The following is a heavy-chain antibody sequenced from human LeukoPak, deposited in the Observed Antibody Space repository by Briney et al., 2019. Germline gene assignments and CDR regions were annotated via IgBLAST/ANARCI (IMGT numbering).Heavy chain of an antibody. CDR2: INPSGGST. V-gene: IGHV1-46*01. Sequence: GASVKVSCKASGYTFTSYYMHWVRQAPGQGLEWMGIINPSGGSTSYAQKFQGRVTMTRDTSTSTVYMELSSLRSEDTAVYYCASRGVLQSLHYGMDVWGQGTTVTVSS. CDR3: ASRGVLQSLHYGMDV. D-gene: IGHD4-11*01. J-gene: IGHJ6*02. CDR1: GYTFTSYY.